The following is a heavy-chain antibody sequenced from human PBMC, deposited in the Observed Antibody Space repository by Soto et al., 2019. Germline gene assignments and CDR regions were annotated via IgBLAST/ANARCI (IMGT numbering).Heavy chain of an antibody. CDR1: GGSFSGYY. Sequence: ASETLSLTCAVYGGSFSGYYWSWIRQPPGKGLEWIGEINHSGSTNYNPSLKSRVTISVDTSKNQFSLKLSSVTAADTAVYYCARGTGRYYDSSGYYSSYYYGMDVWGQGTTVTVSS. D-gene: IGHD3-22*01. J-gene: IGHJ6*02. V-gene: IGHV4-34*01. CDR3: ARGTGRYYDSSGYYSSYYYGMDV. CDR2: INHSGST.